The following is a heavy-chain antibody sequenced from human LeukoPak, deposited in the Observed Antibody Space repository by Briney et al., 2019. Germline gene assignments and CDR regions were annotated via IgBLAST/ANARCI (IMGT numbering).Heavy chain of an antibody. CDR3: ARPPRITTVRGVRSWFAP. J-gene: IGHJ5*02. CDR2: IKHRGST. CDR1: GGSFSGYY. D-gene: IGHD3-10*01. V-gene: IGHV4-34*01. Sequence: SESLCLTCGVYGGSFSGYYWSCIRQPRGKGREGRGEIKHRGSTNYNPSLKRRVTISVDTVKNQFSLKMGSVKVADTAVYYCARPPRITTVRGVRSWFAPWSQGTLVTVSS.